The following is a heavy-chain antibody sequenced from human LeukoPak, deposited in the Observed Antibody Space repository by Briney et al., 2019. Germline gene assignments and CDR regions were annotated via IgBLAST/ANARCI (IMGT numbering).Heavy chain of an antibody. D-gene: IGHD4-17*01. CDR1: GGTFSSYA. J-gene: IGHJ4*02. V-gene: IGHV1-69*04. Sequence: ASVKVSCKASGGTFSSYAISWVRQAPGQGLEWMGRIIPILGIANYAQKLQGRVTMTTDTSTSTAYMELRSLRSDDTAVYYCARAPATVSNPFDYWGQGTLVTVSS. CDR3: ARAPATVSNPFDY. CDR2: IIPILGIA.